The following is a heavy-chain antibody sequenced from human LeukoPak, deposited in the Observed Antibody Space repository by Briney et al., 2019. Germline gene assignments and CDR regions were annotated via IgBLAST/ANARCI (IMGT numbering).Heavy chain of an antibody. J-gene: IGHJ4*02. D-gene: IGHD3-9*01. V-gene: IGHV3-15*01. CDR1: GFTFCSAY. Sequence: GGPHRLPCAACGFTFCSAYKSCVRDSRGEGEECVGRFKSKTDGGTTDYAATVKGRFTVSRDDSKNTLYLQMNSLKIEDTAVYYCTTANDFDWLLAYGCWGQGTLVTVSS. CDR2: FKSKTDGGTT. CDR3: TTANDFDWLLAYGC.